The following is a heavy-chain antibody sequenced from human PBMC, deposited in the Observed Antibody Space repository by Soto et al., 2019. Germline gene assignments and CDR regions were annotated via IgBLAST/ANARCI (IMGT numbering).Heavy chain of an antibody. CDR3: ASSPCPLFGSFDY. D-gene: IGHD2-15*01. CDR1: GGSISSYY. J-gene: IGHJ4*02. CDR2: IYYSGST. Sequence: SETLSLTCTVSGGSISSYYWSWIRQPPGKGLEWIGYIYYSGSTNYNPSLKSRVTISVDTSKNQFSLKLSSVTAADTAVYYCASSPCPLFGSFDYWGQGTLVTVSS. V-gene: IGHV4-59*01.